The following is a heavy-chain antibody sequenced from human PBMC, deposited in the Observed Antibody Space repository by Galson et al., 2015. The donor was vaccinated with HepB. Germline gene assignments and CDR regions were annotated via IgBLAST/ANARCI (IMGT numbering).Heavy chain of an antibody. V-gene: IGHV3-30*18. Sequence: SLRLSCAASGFSFTSYDMHWVRQAPGRGLEWVAVISYDGRNKYYADSVKGRFTISRDNSKNTLYLQMNSLRAEDTAVYYCAKSPYAYCSSTSCHNWFDPWGQGTLVTVSS. CDR2: ISYDGRNK. CDR3: AKSPYAYCSSTSCHNWFDP. CDR1: GFSFTSYD. D-gene: IGHD2-2*01. J-gene: IGHJ5*02.